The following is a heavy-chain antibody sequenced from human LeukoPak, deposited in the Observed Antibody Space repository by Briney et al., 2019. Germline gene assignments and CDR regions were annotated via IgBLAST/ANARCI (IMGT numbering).Heavy chain of an antibody. CDR1: GGTFSSYA. J-gene: IGHJ6*03. D-gene: IGHD3-16*01. CDR3: ARGGRHYYYYYYMDV. V-gene: IGHV1-69*13. CDR2: IIPIFGTA. Sequence: ASVKVSCKASGGTFSSYAISWVRQAPGQGLEWMGGIIPIFGTANYAQKFQGRVTITADESTSTAYMELSSLRSEDTAVYYCARGGRHYYYYYYMDVWGKGTTVTISS.